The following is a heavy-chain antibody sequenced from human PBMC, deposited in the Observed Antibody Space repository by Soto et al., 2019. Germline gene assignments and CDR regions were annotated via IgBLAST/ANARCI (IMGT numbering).Heavy chain of an antibody. D-gene: IGHD5-18*01. CDR2: IYYSGST. Sequence: SETLSLTCTVSGGSISSSSYYWGWIRQPPGKGLEWIGSIYYSGSTYYNPSLKSRVTISVDTSKNQFSLKLSSVTAADTAVYYCARQLVRGYSYGLDYWGQGTLVTVSS. CDR3: ARQLVRGYSYGLDY. J-gene: IGHJ4*02. CDR1: GGSISSSSYY. V-gene: IGHV4-39*01.